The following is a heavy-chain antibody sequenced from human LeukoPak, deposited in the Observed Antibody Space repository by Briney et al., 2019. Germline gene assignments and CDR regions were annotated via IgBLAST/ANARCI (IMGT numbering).Heavy chain of an antibody. V-gene: IGHV4-39*01. J-gene: IGHJ6*02. D-gene: IGHD5-18*01. Sequence: PSETLSLTCTVSGGSISSSSYYWGWIRQPPGKGLEWIGSIYYSGSTYYNPSLKSRATISVDTSKNQFSLKLSSVTAADTAVYYCASGGLWPINYYGMDVWGQGTTVTVSS. CDR1: GGSISSSSYY. CDR3: ASGGLWPINYYGMDV. CDR2: IYYSGST.